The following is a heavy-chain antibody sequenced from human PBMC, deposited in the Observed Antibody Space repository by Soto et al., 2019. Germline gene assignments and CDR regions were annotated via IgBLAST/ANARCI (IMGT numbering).Heavy chain of an antibody. V-gene: IGHV3-66*01. J-gene: IGHJ4*02. CDR1: GFTVSNTY. CDR3: AREPAHIDY. Sequence: EVQLVESGGGLVQPGGSLRLSCAVSGFTVSNTYMSWVRQAPGKGLEWVSIIFIGGNTYYADSVKGRFTVSRDTSENTLYLQMNRLRVDDTAVYYCAREPAHIDYWGQGTLVTVSS. CDR2: IFIGGNT.